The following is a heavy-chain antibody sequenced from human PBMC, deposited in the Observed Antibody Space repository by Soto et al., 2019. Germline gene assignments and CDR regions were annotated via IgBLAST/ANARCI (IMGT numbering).Heavy chain of an antibody. CDR3: EKDSDEQQVAH. V-gene: IGHV3-30*18. D-gene: IGHD2-15*01. Sequence: GGSLRLSCAASGFTFSRQGMHCVRQAPGKGLEWVAVISYDGSNKDYADFVKGRLTISRDNSKNTLYLQMNSLRAEDTAVYYCEKDSDEQQVAHWGKGTLVTFSS. J-gene: IGHJ4*02. CDR1: GFTFSRQG. CDR2: ISYDGSNK.